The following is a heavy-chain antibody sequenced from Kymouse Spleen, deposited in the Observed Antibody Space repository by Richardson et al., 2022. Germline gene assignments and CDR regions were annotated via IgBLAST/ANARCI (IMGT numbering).Heavy chain of an antibody. CDR2: IYYSGST. V-gene: IGHV4-39*01. D-gene: IGHD3-10*01. CDR3: ARSTMVRGVAYYYYYGMDV. J-gene: IGHJ6*02. Sequence: QLQLQESGPGLVKPSETLSLTCTVSGGSISSSSYYWGWIRQPPGKGLEWIGSIYYSGSTYYNPSLKSRVTISVDTSKNQFSLKLSSVTAADTAVYYCARSTMVRGVAYYYYYGMDVWGQGTTVTVSS. CDR1: GGSISSSSYY.